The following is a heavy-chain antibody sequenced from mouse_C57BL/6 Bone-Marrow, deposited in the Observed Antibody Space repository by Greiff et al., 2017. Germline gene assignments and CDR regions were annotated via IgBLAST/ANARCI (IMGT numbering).Heavy chain of an antibody. CDR2: IDPENGDT. V-gene: IGHV14-4*01. CDR3: TTITTVVATDYAMDY. CDR1: GFNIKDDY. D-gene: IGHD1-1*01. J-gene: IGHJ4*01. Sequence: EVQLQQSGAELVRPGASVKLSCTASGFNIKDDYMHWVKQRPEQGLEWIGWIDPENGDTEYASKFQGKATITADTSSNTAYLQLSSLTSEDTAVYYCTTITTVVATDYAMDYWGQGTSVTVSS.